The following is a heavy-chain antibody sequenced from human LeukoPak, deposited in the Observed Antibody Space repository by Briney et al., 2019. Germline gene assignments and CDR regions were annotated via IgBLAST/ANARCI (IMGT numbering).Heavy chain of an antibody. Sequence: GSLRLSCAASGFTFDDYGMSWVRQAPGKGLEWVSGINWNGGSTGYADSVKGRFTISRDNAKNSLYLQMNSLRAEDTALYHCARAYCSSTSCHLFDYWGQGPLVTVSS. J-gene: IGHJ4*02. CDR1: GFTFDDYG. CDR2: INWNGGST. V-gene: IGHV3-20*01. CDR3: ARAYCSSTSCHLFDY. D-gene: IGHD2-2*01.